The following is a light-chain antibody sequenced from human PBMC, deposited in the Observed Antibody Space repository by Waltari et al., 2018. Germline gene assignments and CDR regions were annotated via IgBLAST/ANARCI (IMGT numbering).Light chain of an antibody. CDR2: DAS. V-gene: IGKV3-11*01. CDR1: QSVGKF. Sequence: EVVLTQSPVTLSLSPGKRATLSCRASQSVGKFLAWYQKKPGQAPRLLIYDASNRATGIPVTFSGSGSGTDFTLTISSVQPEDFALYFCQQRSDWPPSITFGQGTRLEI. J-gene: IGKJ5*01. CDR3: QQRSDWPPSIT.